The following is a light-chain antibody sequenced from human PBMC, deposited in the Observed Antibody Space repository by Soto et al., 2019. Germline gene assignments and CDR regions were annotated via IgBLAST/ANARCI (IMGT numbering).Light chain of an antibody. CDR1: QSLQHNNGNAL. V-gene: IGKV2-28*01. CDR3: MQALQTPRT. J-gene: IGKJ1*01. CDR2: LGS. Sequence: EIVMTQSPLSLTVTPGEPASISCKSSQSLQHNNGNALLDWYMQKPVQSPQLLIYLGSRRAPGAPDRVSGSRPGTDFTLRITTVEADDAAIYYCMQALQTPRTFGQGTKLEI.